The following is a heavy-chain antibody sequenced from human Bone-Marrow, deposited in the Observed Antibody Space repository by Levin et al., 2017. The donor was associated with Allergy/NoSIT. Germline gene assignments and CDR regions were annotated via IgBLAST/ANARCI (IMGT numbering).Heavy chain of an antibody. J-gene: IGHJ5*02. CDR3: AHDSSGYYRLTS. CDR2: MKSRGSGGTI. CDR1: GLKFSDAW. D-gene: IGHD3-22*01. Sequence: GGSLRLSCVVSGLKFSDAWMSWVRQAPGKGLEWVGRMKSRGSGGTIDDAAPVKGRFTISRDDSRNTLYLQMNGLKTEDTAVYYCAHDSSGYYRLTSWGQGTLVTVSS. V-gene: IGHV3-15*01.